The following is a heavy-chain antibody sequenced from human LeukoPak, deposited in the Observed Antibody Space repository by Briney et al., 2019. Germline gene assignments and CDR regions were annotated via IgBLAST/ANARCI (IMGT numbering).Heavy chain of an antibody. CDR3: ARDRGESSWYGRDYYYYMDV. CDR2: INPNSGGT. CDR1: GYTFTGYY. Sequence: ASVKVSCKASGYTFTGYYMHWVRQAPGHGLEWMGWINPNSGGTNYAQKFQGRVTMTRDTSISTAYMELSRLRSDDTAVYYCARDRGESSWYGRDYYYYMDVWGKGTTVTVSS. D-gene: IGHD6-13*01. J-gene: IGHJ6*03. V-gene: IGHV1-2*02.